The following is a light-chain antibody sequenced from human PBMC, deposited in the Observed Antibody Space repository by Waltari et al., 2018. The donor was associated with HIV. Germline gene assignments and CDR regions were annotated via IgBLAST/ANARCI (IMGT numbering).Light chain of an antibody. CDR1: SSNIRSGYD. V-gene: IGLV1-40*01. Sequence: QSVLTQPPSLSGAPGQRVTLSCTGSSSNIRSGYDVHWYQQLPGTAPKLHIYGNSNRPSGVPDRFSGSKSGTSASLAITGLQAEDEADYYCQSYDSSLSAPVVFGGGTKLTVL. J-gene: IGLJ2*01. CDR3: QSYDSSLSAPVV. CDR2: GNS.